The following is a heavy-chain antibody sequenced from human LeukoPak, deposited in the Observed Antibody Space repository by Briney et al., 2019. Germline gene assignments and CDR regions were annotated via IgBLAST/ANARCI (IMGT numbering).Heavy chain of an antibody. CDR2: ISGSGSTI. CDR1: GFSFSSYA. V-gene: IGHV3-23*01. Sequence: GGSLRLSCAASGFSFSSYAMSWVRQAPGKGLEWVSAISGSGSTIYYADSVKGRFTTSRDNAKNSLYLQMNSLRAEDTAVYYCARADPHYYGSGSYLRWGQGTLVTVSS. CDR3: ARADPHYYGSGSYLR. J-gene: IGHJ4*02. D-gene: IGHD3-10*01.